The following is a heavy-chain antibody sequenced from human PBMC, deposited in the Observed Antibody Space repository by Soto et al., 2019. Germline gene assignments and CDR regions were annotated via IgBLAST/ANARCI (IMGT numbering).Heavy chain of an antibody. CDR2: LSGSGTST. V-gene: IGHV3-23*01. CDR3: AKATTNGGWFNPFDS. D-gene: IGHD6-19*01. Sequence: PGVSLRLYCAASGFSFVNYAMNWVRQAPGKGLEWVSGLSGSGTSTYYADSVKGRFTISRDNSRDTLFLQMNSLTADDTAVYYCAKATTNGGWFNPFDSWGQGALVTVSS. CDR1: GFSFVNYA. J-gene: IGHJ4*02.